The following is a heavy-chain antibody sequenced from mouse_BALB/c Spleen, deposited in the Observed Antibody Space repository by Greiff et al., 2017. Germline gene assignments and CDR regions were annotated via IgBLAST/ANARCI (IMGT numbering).Heavy chain of an antibody. CDR2: IDPANGNT. CDR1: GFNIKDSY. J-gene: IGHJ4*01. CDR3: DRSGSSYEYEAMDY. V-gene: IGHV14-3*02. Sequence: EVQLHQSGAELVKPGASVKLSCTASGFNIKDSYMHWVKQRPEQGLEWIGRIDPANGNTKYDPKFQGKATITADTSSNTAYLQLSSLTSEDTAVYYCDRSGSSYEYEAMDYWGQGTSVTVSS. D-gene: IGHD1-1*01.